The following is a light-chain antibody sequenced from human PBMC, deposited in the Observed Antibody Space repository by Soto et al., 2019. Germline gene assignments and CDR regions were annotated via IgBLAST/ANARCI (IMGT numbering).Light chain of an antibody. CDR2: DAS. Sequence: DIKMTQSPSSLSASVGDRVTITCQASQDISNYLNWYQQKPGKAPKVLIYDASHLETGVPSRFSGSGSGTDFTFTISSLQAADIATYYCQQYDNLPLTFGGGTKVEIK. J-gene: IGKJ4*01. CDR3: QQYDNLPLT. CDR1: QDISNY. V-gene: IGKV1-33*01.